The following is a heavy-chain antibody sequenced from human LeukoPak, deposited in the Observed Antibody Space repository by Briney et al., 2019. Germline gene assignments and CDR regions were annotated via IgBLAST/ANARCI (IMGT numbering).Heavy chain of an antibody. CDR1: GFTFSSYA. CDR3: ARGTAPQDTMVRGADY. V-gene: IGHV3-30*04. D-gene: IGHD3-10*01. Sequence: GGSLRLSCAASGFTFSSYAMHWVRQAPGKGLEWVAVISYDGSNKYYADSVKGRFTISRDNPKNTLYLQMNSLRAEDTAVYYCARGTAPQDTMVRGADYWGQGTLVTVSS. J-gene: IGHJ4*02. CDR2: ISYDGSNK.